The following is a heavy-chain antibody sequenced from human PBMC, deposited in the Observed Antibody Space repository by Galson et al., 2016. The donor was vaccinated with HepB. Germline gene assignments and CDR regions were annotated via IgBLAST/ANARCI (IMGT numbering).Heavy chain of an antibody. D-gene: IGHD3-16*01. J-gene: IGHJ4*02. CDR3: GKHGGFDY. CDR1: GFSFSTSG. V-gene: IGHV3-23*01. Sequence: SLRLSCAASGFSFSTSGMSWVRQTPGRGLEWVSGITGSGAATHYADSVRGRFTISRDNSKNTLYLYMSSLRVGDTAVYYCGKHGGFDYWGQGALVTVSS. CDR2: ITGSGAAT.